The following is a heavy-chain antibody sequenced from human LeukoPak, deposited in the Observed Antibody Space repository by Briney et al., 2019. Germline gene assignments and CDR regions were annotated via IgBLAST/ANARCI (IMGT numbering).Heavy chain of an antibody. CDR2: MNPNGGNT. V-gene: IGHV1-8*02. J-gene: IGHJ4*02. CDR1: GYTFTSYG. D-gene: IGHD6-19*01. CDR3: ARDRGSPVAVAGTFDY. Sequence: GASVKVSCKASGYTFTSYGINWVRQATGQGLEWMGWMNPNGGNTGYAQKFQGRVTMTRNTSISTAYMELSRLRSDDTAVYYCARDRGSPVAVAGTFDYWGQGTLVTVSS.